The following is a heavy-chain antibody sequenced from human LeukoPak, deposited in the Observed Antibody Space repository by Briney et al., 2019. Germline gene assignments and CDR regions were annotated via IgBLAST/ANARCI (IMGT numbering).Heavy chain of an antibody. CDR1: GFTFSSYA. J-gene: IGHJ4*02. CDR2: ISGSGGST. V-gene: IGHV3-23*01. D-gene: IGHD2-15*01. Sequence: PGGSLRLSCAASGFTFSSYAMSWVRQAPGKGLEWVSAISGSGGSTYYAGSVKGRFTISRDSSKNTLYLQMNSLRAEDTAVYYCAKDGPPIVVVVAATPGYFDYWGQGTLVTVSS. CDR3: AKDGPPIVVVVAATPGYFDY.